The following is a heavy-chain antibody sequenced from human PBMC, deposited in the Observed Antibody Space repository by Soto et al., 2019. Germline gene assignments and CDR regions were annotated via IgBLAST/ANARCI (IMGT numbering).Heavy chain of an antibody. CDR2: IIPIFGTA. V-gene: IGHV1-69*06. CDR1: GGTFSSYA. Sequence: GASVKVSCKASGGTFSSYAISWVRQAPGQGLEWMGGIIPIFGTANYAQKFQGRVTITADKSTSTAYMELSSLRSEGTAVYYCARDRPYGSGSYFDYWGQGTLVTVSS. J-gene: IGHJ4*02. CDR3: ARDRPYGSGSYFDY. D-gene: IGHD3-10*01.